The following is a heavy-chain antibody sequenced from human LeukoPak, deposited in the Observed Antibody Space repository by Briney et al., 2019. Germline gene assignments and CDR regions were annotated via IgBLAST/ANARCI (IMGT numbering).Heavy chain of an antibody. CDR1: GFTFSSYS. Sequence: GGSLRLSCAASGFTFSSYSMNWVRQAPGKGLEWVSTISGSGSSTYYADSVKGRFTISRDNSKNTLYLQMNSLRAEDTAVYYCARPYDFWSGIDYWGQGTLVTASS. J-gene: IGHJ4*02. CDR3: ARPYDFWSGIDY. CDR2: ISGSGSST. V-gene: IGHV3-23*01. D-gene: IGHD3-3*01.